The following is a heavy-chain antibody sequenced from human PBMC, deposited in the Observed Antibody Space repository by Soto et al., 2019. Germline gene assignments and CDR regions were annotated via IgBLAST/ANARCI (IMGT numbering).Heavy chain of an antibody. CDR3: IRGASGHTYGYRDYYYGMAV. V-gene: IGHV3-30*04. CDR1: GFTFSTYA. Sequence: SGGSLRLSCSASGFTFSTYAMHWVRQAPGKGLEWLAAVSYDGRYQYYADSVKCRFTISRDNSKKTVYLQMNSLRPGDTAMFFCIRGASGHTYGYRDYYYGMAVRGQGTTVTVTS. CDR2: VSYDGRYQ. D-gene: IGHD5-18*01. J-gene: IGHJ6*02.